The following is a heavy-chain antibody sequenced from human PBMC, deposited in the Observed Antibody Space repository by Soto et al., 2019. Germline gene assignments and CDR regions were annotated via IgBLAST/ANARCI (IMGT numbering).Heavy chain of an antibody. V-gene: IGHV3-53*01. CDR1: GFTVSSNY. CDR2: IYSGGST. CDR3: ARDDGDQHGDYYYYYGMDV. J-gene: IGHJ6*02. D-gene: IGHD4-17*01. Sequence: GGSLRLSCAASGFTVSSNYMSWVRQAPGKGLEWVSVIYSGGSTYYADSVKGRFTISRDNSKNALYLQMNSLRAEDTAVYYCARDDGDQHGDYYYYYGMDVWGQGTTVTVSS.